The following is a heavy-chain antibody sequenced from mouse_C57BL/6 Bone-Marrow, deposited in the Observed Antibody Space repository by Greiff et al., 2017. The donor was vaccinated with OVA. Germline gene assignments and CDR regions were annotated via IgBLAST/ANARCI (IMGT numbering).Heavy chain of an antibody. Sequence: VQLQQSGAELARPGASVKLSCKASGYTFTSYGISWVKQRTGQGLEWIGEIYPRSGNTYYNEKFKGKATLTADKSSSTAYMELRSLTSEDSAVYFCARGRDYDGYYYAMDYWGQGTSVTVSS. J-gene: IGHJ4*01. CDR2: IYPRSGNT. D-gene: IGHD2-4*01. V-gene: IGHV1-81*01. CDR1: GYTFTSYG. CDR3: ARGRDYDGYYYAMDY.